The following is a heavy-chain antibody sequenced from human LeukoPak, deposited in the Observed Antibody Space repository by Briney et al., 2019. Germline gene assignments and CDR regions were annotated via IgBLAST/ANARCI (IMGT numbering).Heavy chain of an antibody. Sequence: SETLSLTCAVYGGSFSGYYWSWIRRPPGKGLEWIGEINHSGSTNYNPSLKSRVTTSVDTSKNQFSLKLSSVTAADTAVYYCARGRRYYYDSSGYWFDYWGQGTLVTVSS. CDR2: INHSGST. J-gene: IGHJ4*02. CDR3: ARGRRYYYDSSGYWFDY. V-gene: IGHV4-34*01. CDR1: GGSFSGYY. D-gene: IGHD3-22*01.